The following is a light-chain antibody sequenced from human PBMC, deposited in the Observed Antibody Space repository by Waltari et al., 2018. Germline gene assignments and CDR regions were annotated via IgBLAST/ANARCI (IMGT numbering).Light chain of an antibody. J-gene: IGLJ2*01. V-gene: IGLV1-44*01. CDR1: SSNIGRNT. CDR2: FND. CDR3: AAWDDSLNGVG. Sequence: QYVLTQPPSASGTPGQRVAISCSGSSSNIGRNTVNWYQQLPGTAPKLLIYFNDQRPSGVPGRFSGSKSGTSASLAISGLRSEDEADYYCAAWDDSLNGVGFGGGTKLTVL.